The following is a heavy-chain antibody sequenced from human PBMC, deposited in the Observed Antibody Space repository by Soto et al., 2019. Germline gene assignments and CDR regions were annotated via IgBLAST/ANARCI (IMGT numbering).Heavy chain of an antibody. CDR3: ARSSSTRSERYYYYGMDV. D-gene: IGHD2-2*01. V-gene: IGHV1-69*13. CDR2: IIPIFGTA. J-gene: IGHJ6*02. CDR1: GGTFSSYA. Sequence: SVKVSCKASGGTFSSYAISWVRQAPGQGLEWMGGIIPIFGTANYAQKFQGRVTITADESTSTAYMELSSLRSEDTAVYYCARSSSTRSERYYYYGMDVWGQGTTVTVSS.